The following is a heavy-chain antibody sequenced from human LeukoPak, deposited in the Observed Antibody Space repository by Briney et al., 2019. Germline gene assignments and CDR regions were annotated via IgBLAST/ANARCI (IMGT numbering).Heavy chain of an antibody. CDR2: IIPMFGTA. J-gene: IGHJ6*03. CDR1: RGTFSSYA. D-gene: IGHD3-10*01. V-gene: IGHV1-69*13. Sequence: SVKVSCKASRGTFSSYAISWVRQAPGQGLEWMGGIIPMFGTANYAQKFQGRVTITADESTSTAYMELSSLRSEDTAVYYCARERPFGELSYYYYMDVWGKGTTVTVSS. CDR3: ARERPFGELSYYYYMDV.